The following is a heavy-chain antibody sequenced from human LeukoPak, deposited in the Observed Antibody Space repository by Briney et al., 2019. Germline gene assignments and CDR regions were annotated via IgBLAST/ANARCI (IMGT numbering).Heavy chain of an antibody. CDR3: ARDGGEEWELLSPFDY. V-gene: IGHV3-7*01. CDR2: IKQDGSEK. D-gene: IGHD1-26*01. Sequence: GGSLRLSCAASGFTFSSYWMSWLRQAPGKGLEGVANIKQDGSEKYYVDSVKGRITISRDNAKNSLYLQMNSLRAEDTAVYYCARDGGEEWELLSPFDYWGQGTLVTVSS. J-gene: IGHJ4*02. CDR1: GFTFSSYW.